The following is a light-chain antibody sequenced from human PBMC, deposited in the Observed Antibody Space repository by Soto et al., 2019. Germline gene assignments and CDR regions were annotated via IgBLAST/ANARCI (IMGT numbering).Light chain of an antibody. V-gene: IGKV3-20*01. CDR2: AAS. J-gene: IGKJ1*01. CDR1: QSVTANY. Sequence: EIALTQSPGTLSLSPGERATLSCRASQSVTANYLAWYQQKPGQAPRLLIYAASIGATGIPDRFSGSGSGTDFTLTISGLEPADFAVYYCLQYGVPLWTFGQGTKVEIK. CDR3: LQYGVPLWT.